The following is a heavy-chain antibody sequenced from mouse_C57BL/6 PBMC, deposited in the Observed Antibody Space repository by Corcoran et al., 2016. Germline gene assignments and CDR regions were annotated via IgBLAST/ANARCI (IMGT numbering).Heavy chain of an antibody. CDR2: INTYSGVP. CDR1: GYTFTTYG. D-gene: IGHD1-1*01. V-gene: IGHV9-3*01. J-gene: IGHJ1*03. CDR3: ASHYYGSSYWYFDV. Sequence: QIQLVQSGPELKKPGETVKISCKASGYTFTTYGMSWVKQAPGKGLKWMGWINTYSGVPTYADDFKRRFAFSLETSASTAYLQINNLKNEDTATYFCASHYYGSSYWYFDVWGTGTTVTVSS.